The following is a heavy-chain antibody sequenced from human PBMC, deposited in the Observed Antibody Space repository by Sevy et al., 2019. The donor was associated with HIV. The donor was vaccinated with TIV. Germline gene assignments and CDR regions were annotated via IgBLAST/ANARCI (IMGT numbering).Heavy chain of an antibody. J-gene: IGHJ5*02. D-gene: IGHD6-19*01. V-gene: IGHV3-30*18. CDR2: ISYDGSNK. CDR3: AKSDFLWQWLVPGWFDP. Sequence: GGSLRLSCAASGFTFSSYGMHWVRQAPGKGLEWVAVISYDGSNKYYADSVKGRFTISRDNSKNTLYLQMNSLRAEDTAVYYCAKSDFLWQWLVPGWFDPWGQGTLVTVSS. CDR1: GFTFSSYG.